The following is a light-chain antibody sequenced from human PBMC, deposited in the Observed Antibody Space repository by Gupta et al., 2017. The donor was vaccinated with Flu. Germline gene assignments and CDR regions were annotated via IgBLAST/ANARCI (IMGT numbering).Light chain of an antibody. J-gene: IGKJ4*02. CDR3: QQYEDTPRT. V-gene: IGKV3-20*01. CDR2: GAS. CDR1: RNSRSSY. Sequence: TLSSSPGERTATSCRPGRNSRSSYLAWYQQKPGQAPKLLIYGASSRASGIPARFSGSGSGTDFTLTISRLQPEDFAMYYCQQYEDTPRTFGGGTKVEI.